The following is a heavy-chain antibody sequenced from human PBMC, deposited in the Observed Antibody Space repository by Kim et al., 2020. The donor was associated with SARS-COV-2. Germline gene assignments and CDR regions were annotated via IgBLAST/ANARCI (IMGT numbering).Heavy chain of an antibody. Sequence: GGSLRLSCAASGFTFSSYSMNWVRQAPGKGLEWVSSISSSSSYIYYADTVMGRFTISRDNAKKSLYLQMNSLRAEDTAVDYCARDHELWNLVYWGEGTLVTASS. V-gene: IGHV3-21*04. D-gene: IGHD3-10*01. CDR3: ARDHELWNLVY. CDR2: ISSSSSYI. J-gene: IGHJ4*02. CDR1: GFTFSSYS.